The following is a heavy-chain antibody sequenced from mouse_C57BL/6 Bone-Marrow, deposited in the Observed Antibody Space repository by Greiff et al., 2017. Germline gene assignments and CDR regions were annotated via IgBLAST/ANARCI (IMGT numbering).Heavy chain of an antibody. CDR2: FYPGSGSI. Sequence: VQLQQSGAELVKPGASVKLSCKASGYIFTEYTIHWVKQRSGQGLEWIGWFYPGSGSIKYNERFKDKATLTADKSSNTVYMERSRWTSEDSAVYFCARHERYYDYEGYFDYWGQGTTLTVSS. V-gene: IGHV1-62-2*01. D-gene: IGHD2-4*01. J-gene: IGHJ2*01. CDR1: GYIFTEYT. CDR3: ARHERYYDYEGYFDY.